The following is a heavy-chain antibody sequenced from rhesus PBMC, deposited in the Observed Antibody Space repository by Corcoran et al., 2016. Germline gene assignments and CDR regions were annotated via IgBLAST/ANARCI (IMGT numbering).Heavy chain of an antibody. Sequence: QVQLQESGPGLVKPSETLSLTCAVSGGSVSSSNWWSWIRQPPGKGLEWIGYISGSSGITYYNPSLQSRVTISPDTSKNQFALKLSSVTAADTAVYYCARDVGYANYWGQGVLVTVSS. CDR1: GGSVSSSNW. CDR2: ISGSSGIT. CDR3: ARDVGYANY. V-gene: IGHV4-65*01. J-gene: IGHJ4*01. D-gene: IGHD5-24*01.